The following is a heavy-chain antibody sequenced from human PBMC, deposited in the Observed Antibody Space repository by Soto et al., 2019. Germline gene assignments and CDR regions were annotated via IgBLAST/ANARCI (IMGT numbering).Heavy chain of an antibody. CDR2: IYYSGST. Sequence: SETLSLTCTVSGGSISSYYWSWIRQPPGKGLEWIGYIYYSGSTNYNPSLKSRVTISVDTSKNQFSLKLSSVTAADTAVYYCARVSTDTAVGYYYYYMDVWGKGTTVTVSS. CDR3: ARVSTDTAVGYYYYYMDV. J-gene: IGHJ6*03. V-gene: IGHV4-59*01. D-gene: IGHD5-18*01. CDR1: GGSISSYY.